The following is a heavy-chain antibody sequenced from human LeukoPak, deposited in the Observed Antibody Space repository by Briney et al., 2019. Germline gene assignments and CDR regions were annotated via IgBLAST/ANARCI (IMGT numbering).Heavy chain of an antibody. V-gene: IGHV3-21*01. Sequence: GGSLRLSCAASGFTFSSYSMNWVRQAPGKGLEWVSSISSSSSYIYYADSAKGRFTISRDNAKNSLYLQMNSLRAEDTAVYYCARDQGGYADYWGQGTLVTVSS. D-gene: IGHD5-12*01. CDR2: ISSSSSYI. CDR1: GFTFSSYS. CDR3: ARDQGGYADY. J-gene: IGHJ4*02.